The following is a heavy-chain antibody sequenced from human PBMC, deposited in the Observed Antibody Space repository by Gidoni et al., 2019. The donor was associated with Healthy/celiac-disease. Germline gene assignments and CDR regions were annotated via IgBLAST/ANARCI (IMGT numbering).Heavy chain of an antibody. CDR2: ISWNSSSI. D-gene: IGHD2-15*01. J-gene: IGHJ4*02. Sequence: EVQLVESGGGLVQPGRSLRLSCAASGFTFDDYAMHWVRQAPGKGLEWVSGISWNSSSIGYADSVKGRFTISRDNAKNSLYLQMNSLRAEDTALYYCAKDMGPNYCSGGSCYYPSYFDYWGQGTLVTVSS. CDR1: GFTFDDYA. V-gene: IGHV3-9*01. CDR3: AKDMGPNYCSGGSCYYPSYFDY.